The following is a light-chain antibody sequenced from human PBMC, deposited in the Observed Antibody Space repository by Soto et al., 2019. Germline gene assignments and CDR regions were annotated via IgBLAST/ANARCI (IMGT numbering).Light chain of an antibody. V-gene: IGKV1D-13*01. CDR1: QGFGSP. CDR3: QQYNNWPFS. J-gene: IGKJ5*01. Sequence: AIQVTQSPSSLSASVGDRVTISCRTSQGFGSPLAWYQQTPGKPPRLLIYDVSIRATGVPARFSATGSETDFTLTISGLQSEDSAVYFCQQYNNWPFSFGQGTRLEIK. CDR2: DVS.